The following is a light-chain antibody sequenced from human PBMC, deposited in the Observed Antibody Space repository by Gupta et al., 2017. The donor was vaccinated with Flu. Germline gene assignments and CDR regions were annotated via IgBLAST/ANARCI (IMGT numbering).Light chain of an antibody. CDR1: QSVLYSSNNKNY. Sequence: DIVMTQSPDSLAVSLGERATINCKPSQSVLYSSNNKNYLAWYQQKPGQPPKLLIYWASTRESGVPDRFSGSGSGTDFTLTSSSLQAEDVAVYYWQQDYSTHLFGGGTKVEIK. CDR3: QQDYSTHL. CDR2: WAS. J-gene: IGKJ4*01. V-gene: IGKV4-1*01.